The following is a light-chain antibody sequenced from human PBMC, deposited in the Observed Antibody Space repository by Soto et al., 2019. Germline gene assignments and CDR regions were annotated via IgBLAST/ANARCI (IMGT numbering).Light chain of an antibody. CDR3: QQYGSSPLFT. J-gene: IGKJ3*01. CDR2: GAS. Sequence: EIVLTQSPGTLSLSPGERATLSCRASQSVSSSYLVWYQQKPGQAPRLLIYGASSRATGIPYRFSGSGSGTDFTLTISRLEPEDFAVYYCQQYGSSPLFTFGPGTKVDIK. V-gene: IGKV3-20*01. CDR1: QSVSSSY.